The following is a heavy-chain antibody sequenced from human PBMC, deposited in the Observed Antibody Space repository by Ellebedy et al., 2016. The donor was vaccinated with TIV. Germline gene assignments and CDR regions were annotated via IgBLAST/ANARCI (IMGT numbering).Heavy chain of an antibody. V-gene: IGHV3-74*01. CDR3: ARKTSTWSADC. Sequence: PGGSLRLSCAASGFTFSNYWMHWVRQAPGKGLVWVSRIKSEGSYTSYAVFVKGRFTMSRDNAKNTLYLQMNSLRADDTAVYYCARKTSTWSADCWGQGTPVTVSS. J-gene: IGHJ4*02. CDR1: GFTFSNYW. D-gene: IGHD2-2*01. CDR2: IKSEGSYT.